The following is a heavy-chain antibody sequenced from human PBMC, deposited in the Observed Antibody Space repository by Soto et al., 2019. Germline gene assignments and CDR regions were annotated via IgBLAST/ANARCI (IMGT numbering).Heavy chain of an antibody. J-gene: IGHJ4*02. CDR2: TSAYMVT. CDR3: ARDSSGRAIFDS. CDR1: GYTFTSYG. Sequence: QVQLVQSGGEVKKPGASVKVSCRASGYTFTSYGISWVRQAPEQGLEWLGWTSAYMVTNYAQKFQGRITMTTDTSTSTAYMELRSLRFDDTAVYYCARDSSGRAIFDSWGQGTLVTVSS. V-gene: IGHV1-18*01. D-gene: IGHD6-19*01.